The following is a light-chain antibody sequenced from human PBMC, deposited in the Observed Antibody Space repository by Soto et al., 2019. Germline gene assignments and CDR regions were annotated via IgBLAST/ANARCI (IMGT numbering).Light chain of an antibody. CDR2: EVS. Sequence: QAVVTQPASVSGSPGQSITISCTGTSSDVGGYNYVSWYQQHPGKAPKLMIYEVSNRPSGVSNRFSGSKSDNTASLTISGLQAEDEADYYCSSYTSSSTAVFGTGTKVTVL. CDR1: SSDVGGYNY. V-gene: IGLV2-14*01. J-gene: IGLJ1*01. CDR3: SSYTSSSTAV.